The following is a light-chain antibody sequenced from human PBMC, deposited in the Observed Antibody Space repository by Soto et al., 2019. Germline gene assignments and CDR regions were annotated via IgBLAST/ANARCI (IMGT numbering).Light chain of an antibody. Sequence: DVVVSQAPLSLPVTPGEPSSMSCRSSQSLLHSNDYNYLDWYLQKPGQSPQLLIYLGSNRASGVPDRFSGSGSGTDFTLEISRVEAEDVGVYYCMQALQIPPTVGHGTRPESK. CDR1: QSLLHSNDYNY. CDR2: LGS. CDR3: MQALQIPPT. J-gene: IGKJ5*01. V-gene: IGKV2-28*01.